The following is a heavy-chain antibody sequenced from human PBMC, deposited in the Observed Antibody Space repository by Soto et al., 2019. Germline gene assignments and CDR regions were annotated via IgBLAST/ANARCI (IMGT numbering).Heavy chain of an antibody. Sequence: GGSLRLSCAASGFTFSSCAMCWVRQAPGKGLEWVSDIIDSGASTYYTPSVKGRFTISRDDFRNTLYLQMNSLRTEDTAIYYCAKLRDFVVLPAGILDYCGPGTLVTVS. CDR3: AKLRDFVVLPAGILDY. D-gene: IGHD2-8*01. V-gene: IGHV3-23*01. CDR2: IIDSGAST. CDR1: GFTFSSCA. J-gene: IGHJ4*02.